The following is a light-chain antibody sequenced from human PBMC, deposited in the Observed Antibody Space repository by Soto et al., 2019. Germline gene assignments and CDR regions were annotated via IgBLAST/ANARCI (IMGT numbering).Light chain of an antibody. V-gene: IGKV3-20*01. J-gene: IGKJ1*01. Sequence: EIVLTQSPGTLSLSPGERATLSYRASQNISNSYSAWYQQKPGQAPRLLIYGASTRATGIPERFSGSGSGTDFTLTISRLEPGDFAVYYCQVYGDSSPTFGQGTKVEIK. CDR2: GAS. CDR1: QNISNSY. CDR3: QVYGDSSPT.